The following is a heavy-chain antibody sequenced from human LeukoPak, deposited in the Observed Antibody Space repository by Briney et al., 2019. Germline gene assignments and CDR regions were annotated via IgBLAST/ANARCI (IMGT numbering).Heavy chain of an antibody. D-gene: IGHD6-19*01. CDR3: AKDLDSSGPYFDY. Sequence: PGGSLRLSCAASGFTFSSYGMHWVRQAPGKGLEWVAVISYDGSNKYYADSVKGRFTISRDNSKNTLYLQMNSLRAEDTAVYYCAKDLDSSGPYFDYWGQGTLVTVSS. V-gene: IGHV3-30*18. J-gene: IGHJ4*02. CDR1: GFTFSSYG. CDR2: ISYDGSNK.